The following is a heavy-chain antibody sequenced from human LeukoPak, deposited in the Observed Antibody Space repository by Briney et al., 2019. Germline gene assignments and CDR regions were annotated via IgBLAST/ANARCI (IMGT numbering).Heavy chain of an antibody. CDR2: IYYSGST. V-gene: IGHV4-59*08. D-gene: IGHD3-10*01. CDR1: GGSISSYY. CDR3: TRHDYYGSGSGPDN. Sequence: PSETLSLTCTVSGGSISSYYWSWIRQPPGKGLEWIGYIYYSGSTNYNPSLKSRVTISVDTSKNQFSLKLRSVTAADTAVYYCTRHDYYGSGSGPDNWGQGTLVTVSS. J-gene: IGHJ4*02.